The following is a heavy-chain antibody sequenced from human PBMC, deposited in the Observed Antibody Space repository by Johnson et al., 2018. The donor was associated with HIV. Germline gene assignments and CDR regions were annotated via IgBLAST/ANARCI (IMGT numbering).Heavy chain of an antibody. CDR3: ASLPGGMNNALDI. J-gene: IGHJ3*02. CDR2: ISYDGSSK. Sequence: VQLVESGGGVVQPGRSLSLSCVASGFTFRNYAMHWVRQAPGKGLEWVAVISYDGSSKFYADSVKGRFTISRYNSKNTLYLQRNSLRGEDTAGYYAASLPGGMNNALDIWGRGTMVIVST. D-gene: IGHD1-14*01. CDR1: GFTFRNYA. V-gene: IGHV3-30-3*01.